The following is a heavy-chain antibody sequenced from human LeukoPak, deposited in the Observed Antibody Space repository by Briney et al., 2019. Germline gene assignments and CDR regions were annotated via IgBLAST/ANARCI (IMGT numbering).Heavy chain of an antibody. Sequence: GSLRLSCAASGCPFSSSALTWVREAPGKGLDGVSGIGGSGGSTFYADSVNGLFTIFRDNSKNTVYLQMNSLRAEETAVYYCAKDPLGIKTHYFDYWGQGTLVTVSS. CDR2: IGGSGGST. CDR1: GCPFSSSA. CDR3: AKDPLGIKTHYFDY. D-gene: IGHD3-10*01. J-gene: IGHJ4*02. V-gene: IGHV3-23*01.